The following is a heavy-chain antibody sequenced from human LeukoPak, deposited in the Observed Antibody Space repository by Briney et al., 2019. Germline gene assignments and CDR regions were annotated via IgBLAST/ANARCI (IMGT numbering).Heavy chain of an antibody. J-gene: IGHJ4*02. CDR1: GGSISSYY. CDR3: ARVKQQLDHFDY. D-gene: IGHD6-13*01. CDR2: IYYSGST. V-gene: IGHV4-59*01. Sequence: HSETLSLTCPVSGGSISSYYWSWIRQPPGEGLEWIGYIYYSGSTNYNPSLKSRVTISVDTSKNQFSLKLSSVTAADTAVYYCARVKQQLDHFDYWGQGTLVTVSS.